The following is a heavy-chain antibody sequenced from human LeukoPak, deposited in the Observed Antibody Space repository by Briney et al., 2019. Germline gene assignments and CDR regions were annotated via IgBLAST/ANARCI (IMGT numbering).Heavy chain of an antibody. D-gene: IGHD3-22*01. CDR1: GFTFSSYS. V-gene: IGHV3-48*04. CDR3: ARAGGEYYYDSSGYLDY. J-gene: IGHJ4*02. CDR2: ISSSSSTV. Sequence: GGSLRLSCAASGFTFSSYSMNWVRQAPGKGLEWVSYISSSSSTVYYADSVKGRFTISRDNAKNSLYLQMNSLRAEDTAVYYCARAGGEYYYDSSGYLDYWGQGTLVTVSS.